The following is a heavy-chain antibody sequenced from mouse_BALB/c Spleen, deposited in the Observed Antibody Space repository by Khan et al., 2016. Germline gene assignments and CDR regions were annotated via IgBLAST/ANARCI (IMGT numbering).Heavy chain of an antibody. Sequence: EVELVESGGGLVQPGGSRKLSCAASGFTFSSFGMHWVRQAPEKGLEWVAYISSGSSTIYYADTVKGRFTISRDNPKNTLFLQMTSRSTEETARYYWARGWDGFAYWGQGTLVTVSA. J-gene: IGHJ3*01. D-gene: IGHD4-1*01. CDR3: ARGWDGFAY. V-gene: IGHV5-17*02. CDR1: GFTFSSFG. CDR2: ISSGSSTI.